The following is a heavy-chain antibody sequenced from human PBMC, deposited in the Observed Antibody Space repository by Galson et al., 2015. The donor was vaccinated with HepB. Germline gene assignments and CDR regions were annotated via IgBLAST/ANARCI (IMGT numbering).Heavy chain of an antibody. Sequence: SLRLSCAASGFTFSTYAMHWVRQAPGQGLEWVAIVSYDGSNKCYADSVKGRFTISRDNSKNTLFLQMNSPRPEDTAVYHCARPGQQWLLNGFDIWGQGTMVAVSS. D-gene: IGHD5-18*01. CDR2: VSYDGSNK. CDR3: ARPGQQWLLNGFDI. J-gene: IGHJ3*02. CDR1: GFTFSTYA. V-gene: IGHV3-30*04.